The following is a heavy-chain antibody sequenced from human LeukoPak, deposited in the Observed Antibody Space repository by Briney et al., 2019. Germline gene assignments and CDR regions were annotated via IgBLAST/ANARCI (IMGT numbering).Heavy chain of an antibody. CDR2: IYTSGST. J-gene: IGHJ6*03. V-gene: IGHV4-61*02. Sequence: SETLSLTCSVSGGSISSSNYYWSWIRQPAGKGLEWIGRIYTSGSTNYNPSLKSRVTMSVDTSKNQFSLKLSSVTAADTAVYYCAREFNYYGSGSYHTQTLYYYYMDVWGKGTTVTISS. D-gene: IGHD3-10*01. CDR3: AREFNYYGSGSYHTQTLYYYYMDV. CDR1: GGSISSSNYY.